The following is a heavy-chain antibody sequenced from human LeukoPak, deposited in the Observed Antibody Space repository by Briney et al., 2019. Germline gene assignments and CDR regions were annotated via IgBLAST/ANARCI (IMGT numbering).Heavy chain of an antibody. V-gene: IGHV1-2*02. Sequence: ASVSASSKASGYTFTGSYMHWVRQAPGQGLEWMGWIYPSNGGTNYAQKFQGRVTMTRDTSISTAYIQVSSLRSDDTAVYYCARSNIATRRGDNWLDPWGQGNPVTVSS. J-gene: IGHJ5*02. D-gene: IGHD6-6*01. CDR1: GYTFTGSY. CDR3: ARSNIATRRGDNWLDP. CDR2: IYPSNGGT.